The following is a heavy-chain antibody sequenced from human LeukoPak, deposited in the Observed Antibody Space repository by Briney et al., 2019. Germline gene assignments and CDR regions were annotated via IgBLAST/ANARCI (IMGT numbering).Heavy chain of an antibody. D-gene: IGHD3-3*01. CDR2: INHSGST. Sequence: SETLSLTCAVYGGSFSGYYWSWIRQPPGKGLEWIGEINHSGSTNYNPSLKSRVTISVDTSKNQFSLKLSSVTAADTAVYYCARLARLSYDFWSGYYNNYYMDVWGKGTTVTVSS. J-gene: IGHJ6*03. CDR1: GGSFSGYY. V-gene: IGHV4-34*01. CDR3: ARLARLSYDFWSGYYNNYYMDV.